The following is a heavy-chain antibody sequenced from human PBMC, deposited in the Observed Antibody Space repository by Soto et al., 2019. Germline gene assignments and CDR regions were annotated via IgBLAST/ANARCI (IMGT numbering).Heavy chain of an antibody. CDR3: ARRIYFYALDV. CDR2: INYSGST. Sequence: PSETLSLTCAVSGGSFSGYYWGWVRQPPGKGLEWVGEINYSGSTNYNPSLKRRVTISVDTSKNQVSLKVTSVTAADTAMYYCARRIYFYALDVWGQGTTVTVSS. V-gene: IGHV4-34*01. J-gene: IGHJ6*02. CDR1: GGSFSGYY. D-gene: IGHD2-21*01.